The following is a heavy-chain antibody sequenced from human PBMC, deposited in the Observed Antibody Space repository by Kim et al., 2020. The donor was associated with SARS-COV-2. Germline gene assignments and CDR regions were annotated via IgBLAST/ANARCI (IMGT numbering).Heavy chain of an antibody. CDR1: GGSISSGDYY. V-gene: IGHV4-30-4*01. CDR2: IYYSGST. Sequence: SETLSLTCTVSGGSISSGDYYWSWIRQPPGKGLEWIGYIYYSGSTYYNPSLKSRVTISVDTSKNQFSLKLSSVTAADTAVYYCARDVGGGYDFWSGYRSGYFDLWGRGTLVTVSS. J-gene: IGHJ2*01. CDR3: ARDVGGGYDFWSGYRSGYFDL. D-gene: IGHD3-3*01.